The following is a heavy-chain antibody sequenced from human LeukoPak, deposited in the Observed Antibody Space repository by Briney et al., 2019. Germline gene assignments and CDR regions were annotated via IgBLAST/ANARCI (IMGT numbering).Heavy chain of an antibody. CDR3: ARYLSSSPYYFDY. Sequence: NPSETLSLTCTVSGGSISSYYWSWIRQPPGKGLEWIGYIYYSGSTNYNPSLKSRVTISVDTSKNQFSLKLSSVTAADTAVYYCARYLSSSPYYFDYWGQGTLVTVSS. CDR1: GGSISSYY. D-gene: IGHD6-13*01. J-gene: IGHJ4*02. CDR2: IYYSGST. V-gene: IGHV4-59*01.